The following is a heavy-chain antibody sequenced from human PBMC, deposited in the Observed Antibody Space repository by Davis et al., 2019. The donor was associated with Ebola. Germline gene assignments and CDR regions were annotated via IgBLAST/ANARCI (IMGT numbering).Heavy chain of an antibody. CDR3: ARHRDYDDADRHFQYYFDY. J-gene: IGHJ4*02. D-gene: IGHD3-22*01. Sequence: PGGSLRLSCKGSGYRFSNYWIGWVRQMPGKGLEWMGIIYPGDSGTRYSPSFQGQVTISADKSTNTAYLQWSSLQAADTAMYYCARHRDYDDADRHFQYYFDYWGQGTLVTVSS. CDR2: IYPGDSGT. V-gene: IGHV5-51*01. CDR1: GYRFSNYW.